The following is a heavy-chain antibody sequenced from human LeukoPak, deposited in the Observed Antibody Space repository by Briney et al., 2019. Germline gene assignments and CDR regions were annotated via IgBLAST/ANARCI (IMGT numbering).Heavy chain of an antibody. V-gene: IGHV1-2*02. D-gene: IGHD4-17*01. J-gene: IGHJ4*02. CDR3: ARERAVGYLRGYYFDY. CDR2: INPNSGGT. CDR1: GYTFTGYY. Sequence: ASVKVSCKASGYTFTGYYMHWVRQAPGQGLEWMGWINPNSGGTNYAQKFQGRATMTRDTSISTAYMELSRLRSDDTAVYYCARERAVGYLRGYYFDYWGQGTLVTVSS.